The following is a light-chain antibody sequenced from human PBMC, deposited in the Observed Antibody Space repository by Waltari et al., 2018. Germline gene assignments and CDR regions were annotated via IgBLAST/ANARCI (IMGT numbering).Light chain of an antibody. Sequence: DIQMTQSPSTLSASIGDRVTITCRASQSIGRWLAWYQQKPGKAPKLLIYKASSLESGVPSRFSGSASGTEFTLTISSLQPDDSATYYCLQYHSYSKFGQGTKLEIK. CDR1: QSIGRW. CDR2: KAS. J-gene: IGKJ2*01. CDR3: LQYHSYSK. V-gene: IGKV1-5*03.